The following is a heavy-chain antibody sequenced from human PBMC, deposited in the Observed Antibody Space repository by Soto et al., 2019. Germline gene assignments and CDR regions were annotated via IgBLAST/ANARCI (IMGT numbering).Heavy chain of an antibody. D-gene: IGHD6-6*01. CDR3: VNQLEARTNNWFDP. CDR1: GGTFSSYT. J-gene: IGHJ5*02. Sequence: SVKVSCKASGGTFSSYTISWVRQAPGQGLEWMGRIIPILGIANYAQKFQGRVTITADKSTSTAYMELSSLRSEDTAVYYCVNQLEARTNNWFDPWGQGTLVTVS. CDR2: IIPILGIA. V-gene: IGHV1-69*02.